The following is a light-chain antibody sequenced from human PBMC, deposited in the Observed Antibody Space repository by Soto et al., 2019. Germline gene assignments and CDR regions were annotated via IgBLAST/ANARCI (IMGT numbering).Light chain of an antibody. V-gene: IGKV1-5*03. J-gene: IGKJ2*01. CDR3: QQYKTSSRP. CDR1: ESISPW. CDR2: KAS. Sequence: DIQMTQSPSTLSASVGDRVTITFRASESISPWLAWYQQKPGKAPKILIYKASSLEGGGPSRFSGSESGTEFTLAISSLQPDDFATYYCQQYKTSSRPVGQGPKLEIK.